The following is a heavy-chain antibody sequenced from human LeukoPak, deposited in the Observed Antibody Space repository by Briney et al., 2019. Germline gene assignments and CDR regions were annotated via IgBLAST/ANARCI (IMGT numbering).Heavy chain of an antibody. D-gene: IGHD1-26*01. J-gene: IGHJ4*02. CDR3: ARGRGLRELLINDY. V-gene: IGHV4-34*01. CDR2: INHSGST. Sequence: KPSDTLSLTCAVYGGSFSGYYWSWIRQPPGKGLEWIGEINHSGSTNYNPSLKSRVTISVDTSKDQFSLKLSSVTAADTAVYYCARGRGLRELLINDYWGQGTLVTVSS. CDR1: GGSFSGYY.